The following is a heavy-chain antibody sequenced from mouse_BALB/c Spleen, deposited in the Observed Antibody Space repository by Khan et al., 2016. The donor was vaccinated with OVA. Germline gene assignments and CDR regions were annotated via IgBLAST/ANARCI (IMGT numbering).Heavy chain of an antibody. Sequence: DLVKPGASVKLSCKASGYTFTSYWINWIKQRPGQGLEWIGRISPGSGTPYYNETFKGKATLTVDISSNTAYIQLSSLPSEDSAVYCCARENYYGSSHYAMDYWGQGPSVTVSS. V-gene: IGHV1S41*01. CDR2: ISPGSGTP. CDR1: GYTFTSYW. J-gene: IGHJ4*01. D-gene: IGHD1-1*01. CDR3: ARENYYGSSHYAMDY.